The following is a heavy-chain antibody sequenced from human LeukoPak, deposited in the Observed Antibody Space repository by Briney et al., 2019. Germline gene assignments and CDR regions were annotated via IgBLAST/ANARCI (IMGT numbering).Heavy chain of an antibody. V-gene: IGHV3-48*01. D-gene: IGHD4-17*01. CDR3: ARDRLHYGEYEKTFDY. CDR1: GFTFSSYS. CDR2: ITFSSSII. Sequence: GGSLRPSCAASGFTFSSYSMNWVRQAPGKGLEWVSYITFSSSIIYYADSVRGRFTISRDNDKNSLYLQMNSLRAEDTAVYYCARDRLHYGEYEKTFDYWGQGTLVTVSS. J-gene: IGHJ4*02.